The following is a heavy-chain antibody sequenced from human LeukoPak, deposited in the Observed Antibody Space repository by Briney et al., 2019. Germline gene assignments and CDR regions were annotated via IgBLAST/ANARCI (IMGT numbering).Heavy chain of an antibody. CDR2: ISGTGGST. Sequence: GGSLRLSCAASGSTFSSYAMNWVRQSPERGLEWVSAISGTGGSTSYADSVKGRFTISRDNSKNTLYLQMSSLTAEDTAVYYCARGGDSSGYYYYYYGMDVWGQGTTVTVSS. CDR3: ARGGDSSGYYYYYYGMDV. CDR1: GSTFSSYA. V-gene: IGHV3-23*01. D-gene: IGHD3-22*01. J-gene: IGHJ6*02.